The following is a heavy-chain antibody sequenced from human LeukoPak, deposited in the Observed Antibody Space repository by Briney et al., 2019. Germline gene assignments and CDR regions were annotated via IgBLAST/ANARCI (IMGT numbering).Heavy chain of an antibody. J-gene: IGHJ3*02. D-gene: IGHD5-18*01. CDR1: GFTFSSYG. V-gene: IGHV3-30*03. Sequence: PTGGSLRLSCAASGFTFSSYGMHWVCQAPGKGLEWVAVISYDGSNKYYADSVKGRFTISRDNSKNTLYLQMNSLRAEDTAVYYCARGGYSYVNAFDIWGQGTMVTASS. CDR3: ARGGYSYVNAFDI. CDR2: ISYDGSNK.